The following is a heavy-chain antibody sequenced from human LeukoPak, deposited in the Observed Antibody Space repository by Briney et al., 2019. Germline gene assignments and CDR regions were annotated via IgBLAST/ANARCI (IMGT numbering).Heavy chain of an antibody. J-gene: IGHJ3*02. V-gene: IGHV4-34*01. Sequence: PSETLSLTCAVYGGSFSGYYWSWIRQPPGKGLEWIGEINHSGSTNYNPSLKSRVTISVDTSKNQFSLKLSSVTAADTAVYYCGAGTVDQDSSGWYEDAFDIWGQGTMVTVSS. CDR3: GAGTVDQDSSGWYEDAFDI. D-gene: IGHD6-19*01. CDR1: GGSFSGYY. CDR2: INHSGST.